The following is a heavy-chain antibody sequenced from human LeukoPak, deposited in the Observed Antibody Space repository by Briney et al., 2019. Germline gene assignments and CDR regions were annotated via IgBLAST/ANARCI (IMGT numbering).Heavy chain of an antibody. Sequence: GGSLRLSCAASGFTVSSNYMSWVRQAPGKGLEWVSAIYSGGSTYYAHSAKGRLTISRDNSKTTLYLQMNSLRAEDTAVYYCAREGGDLLGETAPRDYYYSGMDVWGQGTTVTVSS. J-gene: IGHJ6*02. D-gene: IGHD5-18*01. CDR1: GFTVSSNY. CDR3: AREGGDLLGETAPRDYYYSGMDV. CDR2: IYSGGST. V-gene: IGHV3-66*01.